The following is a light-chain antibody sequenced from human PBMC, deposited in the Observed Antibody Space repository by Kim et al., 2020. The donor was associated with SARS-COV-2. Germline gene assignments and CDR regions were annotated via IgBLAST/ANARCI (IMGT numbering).Light chain of an antibody. Sequence: ITIACTGTRLDVGGYNYVSWYQQHPDKAPKLMIYDVHNRPTGVSDRFSGSKSGNTASLTISGLQAEDEADYYCSSWASTTSYVFGTGTTVTVL. V-gene: IGLV2-14*03. CDR2: DVH. J-gene: IGLJ1*01. CDR3: SSWASTTSYV. CDR1: RLDVGGYNY.